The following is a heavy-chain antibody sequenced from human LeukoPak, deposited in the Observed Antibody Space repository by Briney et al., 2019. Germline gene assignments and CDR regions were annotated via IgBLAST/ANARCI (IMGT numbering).Heavy chain of an antibody. J-gene: IGHJ4*02. V-gene: IGHV1-2*02. D-gene: IGHD3-10*01. CDR2: IHPNGRDT. CDR3: SAHYGPGPV. Sequence: ASVKVSCKASGYSFPDHHIHWVRQTPGQGLEWMGWIHPNGRDTQYAQRFQGRKTMTTDTSISTAYMELYSVTLDDTAVYYCSAHYGPGPVWGQGTLVTASS. CDR1: GYSFPDHH.